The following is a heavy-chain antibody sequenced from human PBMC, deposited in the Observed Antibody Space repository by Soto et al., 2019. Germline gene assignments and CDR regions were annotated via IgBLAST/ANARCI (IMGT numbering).Heavy chain of an antibody. V-gene: IGHV3-7*03. CDR3: ARVDYSNYYFDY. D-gene: IGHD4-4*01. CDR1: GFTFSSYW. CDR2: IKQDGSEK. J-gene: IGHJ4*02. Sequence: GGSLRLSCAASGFTFSSYWMSWVRQAPGKGLEWVANIKQDGSEKYYVDSVKGRFTISRDNAKNSLYLHMNSLRAEDAAVYYCARVDYSNYYFDYWGQGTLVTVSS.